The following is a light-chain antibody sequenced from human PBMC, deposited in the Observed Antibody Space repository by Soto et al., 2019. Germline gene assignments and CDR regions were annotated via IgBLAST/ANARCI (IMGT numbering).Light chain of an antibody. Sequence: EIVLTQSPGTLSLSPGERATLSCRASQRVSRSYLAWYQQKPGQAPRLPIYGATSRATGIPDRFSGSGSGTDFTLTISRLEPEDFAVYSCQHYGSSPLVIFGQGTRLEIK. CDR2: GAT. CDR3: QHYGSSPLVI. CDR1: QRVSRSY. J-gene: IGKJ5*01. V-gene: IGKV3-20*01.